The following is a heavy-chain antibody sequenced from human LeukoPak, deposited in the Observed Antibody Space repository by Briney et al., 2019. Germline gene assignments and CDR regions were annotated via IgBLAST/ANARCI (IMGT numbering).Heavy chain of an antibody. CDR2: IIPILGIA. J-gene: IGHJ5*02. V-gene: IGHV1-69*04. CDR1: GYTFTSYG. CDR3: ARAYAYNWFDP. D-gene: IGHD2-2*01. Sequence: SVKVSCKASGYTFTSYGISWVRQAPGQGLEWMGRIIPILGIANYAQKFQGRVTITADKSTSTAYMELSSLRSEDTAVYYCARAYAYNWFDPWGQGTLVTVSS.